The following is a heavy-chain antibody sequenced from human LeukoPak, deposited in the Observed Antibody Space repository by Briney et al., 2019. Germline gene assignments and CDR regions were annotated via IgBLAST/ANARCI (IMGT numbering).Heavy chain of an antibody. J-gene: IGHJ4*02. D-gene: IGHD6-6*01. CDR1: GGSFSGYY. Sequence: SETLSLTCAVYGGSFSGYYWSWIRQPPGKGLEWIGEINHSGSTNYNPSLKSRVTISVDTSKNQFSLKLSSVTAADTAVYYCARAFARPTARIDYWGQGTLVTVSS. CDR2: INHSGST. V-gene: IGHV4-34*01. CDR3: ARAFARPTARIDY.